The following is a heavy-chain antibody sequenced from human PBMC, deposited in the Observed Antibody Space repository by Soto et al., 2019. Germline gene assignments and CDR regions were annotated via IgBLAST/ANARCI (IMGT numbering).Heavy chain of an antibody. CDR1: GDSVSSNSVG. J-gene: IGHJ4*02. Sequence: QVQLQQSGPGLVKPSQTLSVTCIISGDSVSSNSVGWHWIRQSPSRGLESLGRTYYRSRWYIDYAPFVKSRITIKTDTSKNQFSLQLTSVTPEDTAVYSCARSYRYAYDYWGRGTLVTVSS. CDR3: ARSYRYAYDY. V-gene: IGHV6-1*01. D-gene: IGHD5-18*01. CDR2: TYYRSRWYI.